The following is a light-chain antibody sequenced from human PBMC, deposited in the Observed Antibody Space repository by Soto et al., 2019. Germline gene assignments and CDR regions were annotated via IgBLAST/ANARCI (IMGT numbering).Light chain of an antibody. Sequence: DIQMTQSPSTLSASVGDRVTITCRASQTLSKWLAWYQQKPERPPKLLIYKASSLQSGVPSWFSGSGSGTEFTLTISSLQPDDFATYYCQQYNSYFWTFGQGTKVEIK. J-gene: IGKJ1*01. V-gene: IGKV1-5*03. CDR2: KAS. CDR3: QQYNSYFWT. CDR1: QTLSKW.